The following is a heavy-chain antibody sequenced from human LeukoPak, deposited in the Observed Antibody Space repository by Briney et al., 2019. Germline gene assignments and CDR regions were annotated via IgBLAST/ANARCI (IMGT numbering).Heavy chain of an antibody. CDR3: ARYTDCTVSSCYSDWFDP. J-gene: IGHJ5*02. Sequence: KPSETLCLTCTVSGGSINTYYWSWIRQPPGKGLEWIGYISFSGSTSYNPSLKGRVTISLDTSKSQFSLKMRSVTAADTAVYYCARYTDCTVSSCYSDWFDPWGPGTLVTVSS. CDR2: ISFSGST. D-gene: IGHD2-2*02. CDR1: GGSINTYY. V-gene: IGHV4-59*01.